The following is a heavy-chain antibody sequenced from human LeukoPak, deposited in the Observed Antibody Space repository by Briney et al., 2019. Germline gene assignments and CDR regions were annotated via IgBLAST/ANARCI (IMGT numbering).Heavy chain of an antibody. D-gene: IGHD3-10*01. J-gene: IGHJ4*02. CDR2: INPNSGGT. CDR3: AKSWYYYGSGSDY. Sequence: ASVKVSCKASGYTFTGYYMHWVRQAPGQGLEWMGWINPNSGGTNYAQKFQGRVTMTRDTSISTAYMELSRLRSDDTAVYYCAKSWYYYGSGSDYWGPGTLVTVSS. CDR1: GYTFTGYY. V-gene: IGHV1-2*02.